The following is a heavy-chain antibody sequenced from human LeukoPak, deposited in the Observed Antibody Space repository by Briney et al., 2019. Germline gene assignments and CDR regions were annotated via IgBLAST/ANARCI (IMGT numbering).Heavy chain of an antibody. Sequence: SETLSLTCTVSGGSISSYYWSWIRQPPGKGLEWIGYIYYSGSTNYNPSLKSRVTISVDTSKNQFSLKLSSVTAADTAVYYCARLLYSGSYYWFAPWGQGTLVTVSS. CDR1: GGSISSYY. CDR3: ARLLYSGSYYWFAP. CDR2: IYYSGST. J-gene: IGHJ5*02. V-gene: IGHV4-59*01. D-gene: IGHD1-26*01.